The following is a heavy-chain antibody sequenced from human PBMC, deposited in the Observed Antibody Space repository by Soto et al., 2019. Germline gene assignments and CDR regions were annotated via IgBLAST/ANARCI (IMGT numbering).Heavy chain of an antibody. CDR1: GDTINTYY. V-gene: IGHV4-4*08. CDR3: TMGRDNSNMRS. Sequence: LSLTCTVSGDTINTYYKNWIRQPPGKGLEWIGFVHPTGSTSYNPSLKGRVTISVDTSKNEFSLNLASVTAADTAMYYCTMGRDNSNMRSWGQGTLVTVSS. J-gene: IGHJ5*02. CDR2: VHPTGST. D-gene: IGHD4-4*01.